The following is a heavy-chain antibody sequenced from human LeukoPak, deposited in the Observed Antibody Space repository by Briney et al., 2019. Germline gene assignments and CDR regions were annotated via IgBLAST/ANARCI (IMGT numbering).Heavy chain of an antibody. J-gene: IGHJ4*02. CDR2: INHSGST. D-gene: IGHD6-13*01. CDR3: ARLPIGYRGDY. V-gene: IGHV4-34*01. Sequence: PSETLSLTCAVYGGSFSGYYWSWIRQPPGKGLEWIGEINHSGSTNYNPSLKSRVTISVDTSKNQFSLKLSSVTAADTAVYYCARLPIGYRGDYWGQGTLVTVSS. CDR1: GGSFSGYY.